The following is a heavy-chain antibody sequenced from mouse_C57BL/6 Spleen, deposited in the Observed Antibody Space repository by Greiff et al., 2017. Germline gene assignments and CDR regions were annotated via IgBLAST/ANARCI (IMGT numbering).Heavy chain of an antibody. J-gene: IGHJ4*01. Sequence: QVQLQQPGAELVKPGASVKLSCKASGYTFTSYWMQWVKQRPGQGLEWIGEIDPSDSYTNYNQKFKGKATLTVDTSSSTAYMQLSSLTSEDSAVYYCARNRRRVAMDYWGQGTSVTVSA. CDR2: IDPSDSYT. CDR1: GYTFTSYW. V-gene: IGHV1-50*01. CDR3: ARNRRRVAMDY.